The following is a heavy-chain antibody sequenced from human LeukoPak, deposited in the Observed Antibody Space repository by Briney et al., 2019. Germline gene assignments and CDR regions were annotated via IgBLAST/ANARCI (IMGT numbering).Heavy chain of an antibody. V-gene: IGHV1-46*01. CDR1: VYTFTIYY. J-gene: IGHJ3*02. Sequence: ASVTVSCTSSVYTFTIYYMHWVRQAPGQGLEWMGIINPSGGSTSYAQKFQARVTMTMDTSTSRVYMELSSLSSEDTAVYYCARDRQYYYDSSGYYASAFDIWGQGTMVTVSS. CDR3: ARDRQYYYDSSGYYASAFDI. CDR2: INPSGGST. D-gene: IGHD3-22*01.